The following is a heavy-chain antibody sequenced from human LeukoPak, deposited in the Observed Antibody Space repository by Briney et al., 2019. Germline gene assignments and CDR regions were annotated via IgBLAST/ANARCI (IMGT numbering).Heavy chain of an antibody. CDR3: ARTSDIVVVPAAYGMDV. J-gene: IGHJ6*04. Sequence: SETLSLTCAVYGGSFSGYYWSWIRQPPEKGLEWIGEINHSGSTNYNPSLKSRVIISVDTSKNQFSLKLSSVTAADTAVYYCARTSDIVVVPAAYGMDVWGKGTTVTVSS. CDR1: GGSFSGYY. V-gene: IGHV4-34*01. CDR2: INHSGST. D-gene: IGHD2-2*01.